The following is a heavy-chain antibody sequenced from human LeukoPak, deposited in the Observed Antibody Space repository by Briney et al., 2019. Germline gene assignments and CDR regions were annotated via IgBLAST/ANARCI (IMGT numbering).Heavy chain of an antibody. Sequence: SETLSLTCAVYGGSFSGYYWSWIRQPPGKGLEWIGEINHSGSTNYNPSLKSRVTISVDTSKNQFSLKLSFVTAADTAVYYCARGRRGYSASFDYWGQGTLVTVSS. V-gene: IGHV4-34*01. CDR2: INHSGST. D-gene: IGHD2-15*01. J-gene: IGHJ4*02. CDR3: ARGRRGYSASFDY. CDR1: GGSFSGYY.